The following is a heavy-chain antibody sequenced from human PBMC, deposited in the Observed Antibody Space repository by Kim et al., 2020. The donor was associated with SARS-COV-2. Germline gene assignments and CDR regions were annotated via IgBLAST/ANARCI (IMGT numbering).Heavy chain of an antibody. CDR1: GYTFTSYG. V-gene: IGHV1-18*04. J-gene: IGHJ6*02. Sequence: ASVKVSCKASGYTFTSYGISWVRQAPGQGLEWMGWISAYNGNTNYAQKLQGRVTMTTDTSTSTAYMELRSLRSDDTAVYYCARAYCSGGSCYRVGYGMDVWGQGTTVTVSS. CDR3: ARAYCSGGSCYRVGYGMDV. CDR2: ISAYNGNT. D-gene: IGHD2-15*01.